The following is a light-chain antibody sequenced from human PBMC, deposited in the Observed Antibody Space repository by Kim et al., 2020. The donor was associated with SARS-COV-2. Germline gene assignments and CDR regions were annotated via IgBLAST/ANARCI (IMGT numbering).Light chain of an antibody. CDR3: QQYYTTPYT. CDR2: WAS. CDR1: QNVLYTSNNKNY. Sequence: TATINCKSSQNVLYTSNNKNYLAWYQQKPGQPPKLLIFWASIRESGVPDRFSGSGSGTDFTLTISTLQAEDVAVYYCQQYYTTPYTFGQGTKLEI. V-gene: IGKV4-1*01. J-gene: IGKJ2*01.